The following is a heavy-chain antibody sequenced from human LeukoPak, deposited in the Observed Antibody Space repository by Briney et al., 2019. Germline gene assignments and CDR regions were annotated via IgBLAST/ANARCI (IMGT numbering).Heavy chain of an antibody. CDR1: GYTHTELS. CDR2: FDPEDGET. Sequence: GASVRISCKVSGYTHTELSMHWVRQAPGKGLEWMGGFDPEDGETIYAQKFQGRVTMTEHTSTDTAYMELSSLRSEDTAVYYCATRIAAAGTTDYWGQGTLVTVSS. J-gene: IGHJ4*02. CDR3: ATRIAAAGTTDY. D-gene: IGHD6-13*01. V-gene: IGHV1-24*01.